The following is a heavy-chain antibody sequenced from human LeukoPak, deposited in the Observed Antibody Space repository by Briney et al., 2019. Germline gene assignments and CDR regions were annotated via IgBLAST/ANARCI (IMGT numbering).Heavy chain of an antibody. CDR2: INHSGST. Sequence: SETLSLTCTVSGGSISSYYWSWIRQPPGKGLEWIGEINHSGSTNYNPSLKSRVTISVDTSKNQFSLKLSSVTAADTAVYYCARGPYDFWSGYPNWFDPWGQGTLVTVSS. J-gene: IGHJ5*02. CDR3: ARGPYDFWSGYPNWFDP. V-gene: IGHV4-34*01. D-gene: IGHD3-3*01. CDR1: GGSISSYY.